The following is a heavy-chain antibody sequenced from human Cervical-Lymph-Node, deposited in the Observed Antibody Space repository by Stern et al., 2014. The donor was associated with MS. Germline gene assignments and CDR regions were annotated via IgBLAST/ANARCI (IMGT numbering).Heavy chain of an antibody. D-gene: IGHD2-8*01. J-gene: IGHJ3*02. CDR2: IFTGDSDT. V-gene: IGHV5-51*03. CDR1: GSSFTTYW. Sequence: EVQLVESGAEVKKPGESLKISCKDFGSSFTTYWLGWVRQIPGKGLGWMGVIFTGDSDTTYSPTFQGQVTMSADKSTSTAYLQWRSLRASDTAMYYCAKRVSDAFNIWGQGTMVTVSS. CDR3: AKRVSDAFNI.